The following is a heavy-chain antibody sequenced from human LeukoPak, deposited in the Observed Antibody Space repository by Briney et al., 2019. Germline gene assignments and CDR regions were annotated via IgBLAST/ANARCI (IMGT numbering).Heavy chain of an antibody. J-gene: IGHJ4*02. Sequence: SETLSLTCTVSGCSISSYYWGWIRQPPGKGLEWIGSIYYSGSTYYNPSLKSRVTISVDTSKNQFSLKLSSVTAADTAVYYCARVRGGYFDYWGQGTLVTVSS. V-gene: IGHV4-39*07. CDR2: IYYSGST. CDR3: ARVRGGYFDY. CDR1: GCSISSYY. D-gene: IGHD3-16*01.